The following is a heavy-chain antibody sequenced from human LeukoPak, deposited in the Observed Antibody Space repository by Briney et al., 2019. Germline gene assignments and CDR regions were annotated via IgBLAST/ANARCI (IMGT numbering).Heavy chain of an antibody. V-gene: IGHV3-30*04. J-gene: IGHJ3*02. CDR2: ISYGGNNK. Sequence: PGRSLRLSCAASGFTFSSYAMHWVRQAPGKGLEWVAVISYGGNNKYNADSLKGRFTISRDNSKNTLYLQVNSLRAEDTAVYYCARGDRPRGGAFDIWGQGTMVTVSS. D-gene: IGHD2-15*01. CDR3: ARGDRPRGGAFDI. CDR1: GFTFSSYA.